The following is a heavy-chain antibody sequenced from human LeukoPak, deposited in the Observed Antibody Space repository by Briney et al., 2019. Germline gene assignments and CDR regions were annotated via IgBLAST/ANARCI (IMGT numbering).Heavy chain of an antibody. J-gene: IGHJ4*02. V-gene: IGHV1-18*01. CDR2: ISLYNGNT. CDR1: SYTFTTSG. Sequence: ASVKVSCKFSSYTFTTSGISWVRQAPGQGLEWMGWISLYNGNTKYAQKLQGRVTMTTETSTDTAHMELRSLRSDDTAVYYCARDEDHNPLVHWGQGTLVTVSS. CDR3: ARDEDHNPLVH.